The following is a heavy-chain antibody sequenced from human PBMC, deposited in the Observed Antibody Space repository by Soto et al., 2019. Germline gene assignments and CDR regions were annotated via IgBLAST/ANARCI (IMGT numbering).Heavy chain of an antibody. Sequence: QVQLQESGPGLVKPSQTLSLTCTVSGGSISSGGYYWSWIRQHPGKGLEWIGYIYYSGSTYYNPSLKSRVTISVDTSKNQFSLKLSSVTAADTAVYYCARALTTQTPWTDAFDIWGQGTMVTVSS. CDR1: GGSISSGGYY. CDR2: IYYSGST. CDR3: ARALTTQTPWTDAFDI. D-gene: IGHD3-22*01. V-gene: IGHV4-31*03. J-gene: IGHJ3*02.